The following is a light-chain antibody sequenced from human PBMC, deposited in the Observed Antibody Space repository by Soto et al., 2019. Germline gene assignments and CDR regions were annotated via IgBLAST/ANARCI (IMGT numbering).Light chain of an antibody. Sequence: DIPLTQSPSFLSASVGDRVTLTCRASQGISTYLAWYQQKPGKAPQLLIYTTSTLQSGVPSRFSGSGSGTEFTLTISSLQPEDFATYYCQQFSSYPLTFGGGTKVEIK. CDR3: QQFSSYPLT. CDR1: QGISTY. CDR2: TTS. J-gene: IGKJ4*01. V-gene: IGKV1-9*01.